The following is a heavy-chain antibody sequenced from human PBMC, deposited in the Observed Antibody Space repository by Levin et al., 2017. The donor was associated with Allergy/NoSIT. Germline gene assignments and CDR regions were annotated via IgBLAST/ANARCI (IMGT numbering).Heavy chain of an antibody. D-gene: IGHD3-22*01. CDR1: GFTFSSCS. V-gene: IGHV3-21*01. J-gene: IGHJ4*02. CDR3: ARDLSLNYYGSSGYYGFDY. Sequence: SCAASGFTFSSCSMNWVRQAPGKGLEWVSSISSSSSHIYYADSVKGRFTISRDNAKDSLYLQMDSLRAEDTAVYYCARDLSLNYYGSSGYYGFDYWGQGTLVTVSS. CDR2: ISSSSSHI.